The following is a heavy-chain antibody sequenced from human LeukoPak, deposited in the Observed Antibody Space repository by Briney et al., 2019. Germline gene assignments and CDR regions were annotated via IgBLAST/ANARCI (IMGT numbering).Heavy chain of an antibody. CDR2: ISDSGST. J-gene: IGHJ3*02. CDR1: GGSISRYY. V-gene: IGHV4-59*08. Sequence: SETLSLTCTVSGGSISRYYWRWIRQPPGKGLEWIGYISDSGSTNYNSSLKSRVTISVDTSKNQFSLKLSSVTAADTAVYYCARHNSPAFDIWGQGTMVTVSS. CDR3: ARHNSPAFDI.